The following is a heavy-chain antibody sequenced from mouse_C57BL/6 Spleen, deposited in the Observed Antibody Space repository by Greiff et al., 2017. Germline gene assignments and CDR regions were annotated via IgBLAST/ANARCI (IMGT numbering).Heavy chain of an antibody. Sequence: QVQLQQSGAELARPGASVKLSCKASGYTFTSYGISWVKQRTGQGLEWIGEIYPRSGNPYYNEKFKGKATLTADKSSSTAYMELRSLTSEDSAVYFCARSNYGSYLGAWFAYWGQGTLVSVSA. CDR2: IYPRSGNP. V-gene: IGHV1-81*01. D-gene: IGHD2-1*01. J-gene: IGHJ3*01. CDR1: GYTFTSYG. CDR3: ARSNYGSYLGAWFAY.